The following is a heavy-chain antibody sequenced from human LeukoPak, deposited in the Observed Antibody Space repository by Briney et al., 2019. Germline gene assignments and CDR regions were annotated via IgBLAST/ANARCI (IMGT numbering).Heavy chain of an antibody. CDR1: GYTFTSYG. J-gene: IGHJ5*02. V-gene: IGHV1-18*01. CDR3: ARVPRSTMIAVAPDP. D-gene: IGHD3-22*01. Sequence: ASVKVSCKASGYTFTSYGISWVRQAPGQGLEWMGWISAYNGNTNYAQKLQGRVTMTTDTSTSTAYMELRSLRSDDTAVYYCARVPRSTMIAVAPDPWGQGTLVTVSS. CDR2: ISAYNGNT.